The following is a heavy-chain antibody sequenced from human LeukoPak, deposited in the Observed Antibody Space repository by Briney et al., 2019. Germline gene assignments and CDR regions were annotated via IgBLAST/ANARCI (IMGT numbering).Heavy chain of an antibody. Sequence: GGSLRLSCAASGFTFDDYAMHWVRQVPGKGLEWVSGISWNSGSIGYADSVKGRFTISRDNAKNSLYLQMNSLRAEDTAVYYCARDTHSDYYYYYMDVWGKGTTVTVSS. CDR1: GFTFDDYA. CDR2: ISWNSGSI. J-gene: IGHJ6*03. CDR3: ARDTHSDYYYYYMDV. V-gene: IGHV3-9*01. D-gene: IGHD2/OR15-2a*01.